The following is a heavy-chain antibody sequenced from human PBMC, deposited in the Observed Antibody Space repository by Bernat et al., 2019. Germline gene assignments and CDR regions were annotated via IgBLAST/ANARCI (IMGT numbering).Heavy chain of an antibody. CDR2: IKSDGNT. Sequence: EVQLVESGGGLIQPGGSLRLSCAASGFTVSSNYMNWVRQAPGKGLEWVSVIKSDGNTKYADSVKGRFTISRDNSKNTLYLQMNSLRAEDTAVYYCARDASRNSSSGWFDPWGQGTLVTVSS. CDR3: ARDASRNSSSGWFDP. V-gene: IGHV3-53*01. D-gene: IGHD2/OR15-2a*01. J-gene: IGHJ5*02. CDR1: GFTVSSNY.